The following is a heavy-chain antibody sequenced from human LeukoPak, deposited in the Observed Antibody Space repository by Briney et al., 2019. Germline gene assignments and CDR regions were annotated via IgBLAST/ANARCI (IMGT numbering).Heavy chain of an antibody. CDR1: GFTLSNCC. CDR3: AREFFEDAFDI. D-gene: IGHD3-9*01. V-gene: IGHV3-48*04. CDR2: ISSSGSPI. J-gene: IGHJ3*02. Sequence: GGSLRLSCAASGFTLSNCCMNWVRQAPGKGLEWVSYISSSGSPIYYADSVKGRFTISRDNAKNSLYLQMNSLRAEDTAVYYCAREFFEDAFDIWGQGTMVTVSS.